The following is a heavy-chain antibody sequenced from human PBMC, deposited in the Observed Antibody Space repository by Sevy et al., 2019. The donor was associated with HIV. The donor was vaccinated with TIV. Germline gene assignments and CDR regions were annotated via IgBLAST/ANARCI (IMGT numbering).Heavy chain of an antibody. CDR1: GYTFTGYY. CDR3: TRDRTYSSGWLGNNYYEMDV. Sequence: ASVKVSCKASGYTFTGYYIHWVRQAPGQGLEWMGWINPNTGGTNFAQKFQGWVTMTRETSITTAYMELSRLRSDDTAVDYCTRDRTYSSGWLGNNYYEMDVWGQGTTVTVSS. J-gene: IGHJ6*02. D-gene: IGHD6-19*01. CDR2: INPNTGGT. V-gene: IGHV1-2*04.